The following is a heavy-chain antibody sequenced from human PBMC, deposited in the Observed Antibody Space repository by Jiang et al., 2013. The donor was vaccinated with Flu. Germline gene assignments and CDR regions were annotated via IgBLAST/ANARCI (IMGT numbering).Heavy chain of an antibody. J-gene: IGHJ6*02. D-gene: IGHD2-21*02. CDR1: GYTFTSYG. Sequence: SGAEVKKPGASVKVSCKASGYTFTSYGISWVRQAPGQGLEWMGWISAYNGNTNYAQKLQGRVTMTTDTSTSTAYMELRSLRSDDTAVYYCAREAYCGGDCYSGGYYYYGMDVWGQGTTVTVSS. CDR2: ISAYNGNT. CDR3: AREAYCGGDCYSGGYYYYGMDV. V-gene: IGHV1-18*01.